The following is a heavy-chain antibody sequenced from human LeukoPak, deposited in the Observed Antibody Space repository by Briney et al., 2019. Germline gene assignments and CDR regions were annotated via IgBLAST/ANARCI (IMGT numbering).Heavy chain of an antibody. J-gene: IGHJ5*02. D-gene: IGHD3-10*01. V-gene: IGHV3-43D*03. CDR2: ISWDGGST. Sequence: PGGSLRLSCAASGFTFDDYAMHWVRQAPGKGLEWVSLISWDGGSTYYADSVKGRLTISRDNSKNSLYLQMNNLRAEDTALYYCAKEHYSVWFGPTGPRKGNWFDPWGQGTLVTVSS. CDR1: GFTFDDYA. CDR3: AKEHYSVWFGPTGPRKGNWFDP.